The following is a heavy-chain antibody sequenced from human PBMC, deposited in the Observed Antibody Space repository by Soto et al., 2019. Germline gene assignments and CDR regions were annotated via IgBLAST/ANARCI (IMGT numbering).Heavy chain of an antibody. CDR3: ASAPEYCGGDCYSHWYFDL. CDR2: ISGSGGST. Sequence: GGSLRLSCAASGFTFSSYATSWVRQAPGKGLEWVSAISGSGGSTYYADSVKGRFTISRDNSKNTLYLQMNSLRAEDTAVYYCASAPEYCGGDCYSHWYFDLWGRGTLVTVSS. J-gene: IGHJ2*01. CDR1: GFTFSSYA. D-gene: IGHD2-21*02. V-gene: IGHV3-23*01.